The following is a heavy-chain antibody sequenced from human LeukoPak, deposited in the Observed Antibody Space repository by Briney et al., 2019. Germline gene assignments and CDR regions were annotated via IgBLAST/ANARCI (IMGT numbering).Heavy chain of an antibody. CDR3: ATDYGDYEPIDY. CDR1: GVILSNYA. CDR2: ISFDGTNK. V-gene: IGHV3-30*04. Sequence: AASLSLSWTASGVILSNYAMHWVRRPPGRGLEWVAVISFDGTNKYYGDSVEGRFSVSRDNSKNTLYLQMNSLRPDDTAMYYCATDYGDYEPIDYWGQGTLVTVSS. D-gene: IGHD4-17*01. J-gene: IGHJ4*02.